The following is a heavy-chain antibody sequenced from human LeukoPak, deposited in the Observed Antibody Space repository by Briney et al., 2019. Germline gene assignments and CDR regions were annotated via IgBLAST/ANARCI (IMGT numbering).Heavy chain of an antibody. J-gene: IGHJ4*02. CDR3: ARGREGSSWYFDY. D-gene: IGHD6-13*01. CDR1: GGSISSYY. CDR2: IYYSGST. V-gene: IGHV4-59*01. Sequence: PSETLPLTCTVSGGSISSYYWSWIRQPPGKGLEWIGYIYYSGSTNYNPSLKSRVTISVDTSKNQFSLKLSSVTAADTAVYYCARGREGSSWYFDYWGQGTLVTVSS.